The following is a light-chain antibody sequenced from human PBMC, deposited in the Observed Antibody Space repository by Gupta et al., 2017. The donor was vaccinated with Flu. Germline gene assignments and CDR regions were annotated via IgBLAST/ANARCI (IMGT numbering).Light chain of an antibody. CDR1: RSDVGGYRY. J-gene: IGLJ3*02. CDR3: SSYKSSSTTPIWV. Sequence: GTRSDVGGYRYVSWYQQRPGKVPKLIIYEVSSRPSGVSHRFSGPKSGTTASLTISGLQAEDEAAYYCSSYKSSSTTPIWVFGGGTKLT. V-gene: IGLV2-14*01. CDR2: EVS.